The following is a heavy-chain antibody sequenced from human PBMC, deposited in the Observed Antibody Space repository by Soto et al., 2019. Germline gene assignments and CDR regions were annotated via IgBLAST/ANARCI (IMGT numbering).Heavy chain of an antibody. CDR2: IWYDGSNK. J-gene: IGHJ1*01. D-gene: IGHD3-16*01. Sequence: GGSLRLSCAASGFTFSSYGMHWVRQAPGKGLEWVAVIWYDGSNKYYADSVKGRFTISRDNSKNTLYLQMNSLRAEDTAVYYCARDGPGGTNLQPWGQGTLVTVSS. CDR3: ARDGPGGTNLQP. V-gene: IGHV3-33*01. CDR1: GFTFSSYG.